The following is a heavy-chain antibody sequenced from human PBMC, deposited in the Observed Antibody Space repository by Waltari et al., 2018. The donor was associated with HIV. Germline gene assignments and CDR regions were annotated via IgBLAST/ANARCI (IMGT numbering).Heavy chain of an antibody. CDR1: GYTFTGYN. Sequence: QVQLMQSGAEVKKPGASVKVSCKASGYTFTGYNLHWVRQAPGQGLEWVGWINPNTGATEYPQKFQGRVTLTRDTSIRTSYMEISRLRSDDTAVYYCTRLREERLQVPDFYFYALDVWGQGTTVTVSS. CDR3: TRLREERLQVPDFYFYALDV. V-gene: IGHV1-2*02. J-gene: IGHJ6*02. D-gene: IGHD6-19*01. CDR2: INPNTGAT.